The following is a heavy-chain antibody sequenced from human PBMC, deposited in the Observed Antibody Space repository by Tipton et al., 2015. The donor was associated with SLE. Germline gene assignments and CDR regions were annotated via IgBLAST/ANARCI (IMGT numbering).Heavy chain of an antibody. D-gene: IGHD6-13*01. V-gene: IGHV3-21*01. CDR3: ARRDGQQLAWYYFYYMDV. J-gene: IGHJ6*03. Sequence: GFTFSSYSMNWVRQAPGKGLEWVSSISSSSSYIYYADSVKGRVTISRDNAKNSLYLQMNSLRAEDTAVYYCARRDGQQLAWYYFYYMDVWGKGTTLRVSS. CDR1: GFTFSSYS. CDR2: ISSSSSYI.